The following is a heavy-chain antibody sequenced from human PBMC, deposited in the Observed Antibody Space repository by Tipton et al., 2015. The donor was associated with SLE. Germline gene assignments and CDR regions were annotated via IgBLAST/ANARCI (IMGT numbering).Heavy chain of an antibody. CDR2: IYNSVST. Sequence: TLSLTCTVSGGSINSHYWSWIRQPPGKGLEWIGFIYNSVSTNYNPSLKSRVTISLDTSKNQFSLRLTSVTATDTAVYYCARAPDFGVVTGDACDVWGQGTVVTVSS. CDR3: ARAPDFGVVTGDACDV. CDR1: GGSINSHY. J-gene: IGHJ3*01. V-gene: IGHV4-59*11. D-gene: IGHD3-3*01.